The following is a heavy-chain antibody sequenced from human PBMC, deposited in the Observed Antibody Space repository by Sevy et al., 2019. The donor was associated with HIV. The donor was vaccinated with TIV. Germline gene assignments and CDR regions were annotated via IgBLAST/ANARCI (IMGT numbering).Heavy chain of an antibody. J-gene: IGHJ4*02. Sequence: GGSLRLSCEASGFTFSSYAMHWVRQAPGKGLEWISGISGTYGSTYYADSVKGRFTISRDTSKNTLYLQMTGLRAEDTAVYFCARNDYYDTIGGTGNFDYWGQGTLVTVSS. CDR3: ARNDYYDTIGGTGNFDY. D-gene: IGHD3-22*01. V-gene: IGHV3-23*01. CDR1: GFTFSSYA. CDR2: ISGTYGST.